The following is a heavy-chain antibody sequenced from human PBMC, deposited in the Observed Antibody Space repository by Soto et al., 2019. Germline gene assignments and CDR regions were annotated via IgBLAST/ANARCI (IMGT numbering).Heavy chain of an antibody. Sequence: QVQLVQSGTEVKKPGASVKVSCRSSAYTFITDYIHWVRQAPGQGLEWLGVTQTSGGQTSRAKKLKGRVTLTRDASTRTVYMELRSLNSEDTALYCCARDGSRWNFDFWGQGTLVTVSS. CDR1: AYTFITDY. D-gene: IGHD6-13*01. CDR3: ARDGSRWNFDF. J-gene: IGHJ4*02. CDR2: TQTSGGQT. V-gene: IGHV1-46*04.